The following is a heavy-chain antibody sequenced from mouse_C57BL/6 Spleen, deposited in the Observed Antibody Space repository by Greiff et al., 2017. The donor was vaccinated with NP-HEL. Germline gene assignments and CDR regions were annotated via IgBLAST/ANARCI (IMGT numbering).Heavy chain of an antibody. V-gene: IGHV1-9*01. Sequence: VKLMESGAELMKPGASVKLSCKATGYTFTGYWIEWVKQRPGHGLEWIGEILPGSGSTNYNVKFKGKATFTADTSSNTAYMQLSSLTTEDSAIYYCASPDSSGSRGYFDYWGQGTTLTVSS. D-gene: IGHD3-2*02. J-gene: IGHJ2*01. CDR1: GYTFTGYW. CDR3: ASPDSSGSRGYFDY. CDR2: ILPGSGST.